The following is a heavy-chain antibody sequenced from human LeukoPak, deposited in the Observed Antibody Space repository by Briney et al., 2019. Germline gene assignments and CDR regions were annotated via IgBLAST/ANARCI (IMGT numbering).Heavy chain of an antibody. CDR1: GGSFSGYY. Sequence: PSETLSLTCAVYGGSFSGYYWSWIRQPPGKGLEWIGEINHSGSTNYNPSLKSRVTISVDTSKNQFSLKLSSVTAADTAVYYCARTVSTIFGVVIMPFDYWGQGTLVTVSS. D-gene: IGHD3-3*01. J-gene: IGHJ4*02. CDR2: INHSGST. CDR3: ARTVSTIFGVVIMPFDY. V-gene: IGHV4-34*01.